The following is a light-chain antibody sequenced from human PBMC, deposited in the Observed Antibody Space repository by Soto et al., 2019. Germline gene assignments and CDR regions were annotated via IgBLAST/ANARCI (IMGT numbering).Light chain of an antibody. Sequence: DIVMTQSPLSLPVTPGEPSSISCRSSQSLRHSNGYNYLVWYLQKPGQSPQLLIYLGSYRASGVPDRFSGSGSRTDFTLKISRVEAEDVGVYYCMQALQTPLTFGGGTKVDIK. V-gene: IGKV2-28*01. CDR3: MQALQTPLT. CDR2: LGS. J-gene: IGKJ4*01. CDR1: QSLRHSNGYNY.